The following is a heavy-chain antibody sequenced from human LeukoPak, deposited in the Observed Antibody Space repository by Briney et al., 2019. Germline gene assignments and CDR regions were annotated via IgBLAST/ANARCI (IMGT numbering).Heavy chain of an antibody. D-gene: IGHD3-22*01. CDR1: GYTFTSYY. Sequence: GASVKVSCKASGYTFTSYYMHWVRQAPGQGLEWMGIINPSGGSTSYAQKFQGRVTMTRDMSTSTVYMELSGLRSEDTAVYYCARAYTYYYDSSGYGGLDYWGQGTLVTVSS. J-gene: IGHJ4*02. CDR3: ARAYTYYYDSSGYGGLDY. V-gene: IGHV1-46*01. CDR2: INPSGGST.